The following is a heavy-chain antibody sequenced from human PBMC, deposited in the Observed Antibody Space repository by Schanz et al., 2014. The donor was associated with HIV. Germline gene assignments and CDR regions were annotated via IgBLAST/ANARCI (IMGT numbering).Heavy chain of an antibody. CDR2: ISESGGRT. J-gene: IGHJ4*02. Sequence: EGQLLESGGGLVQAGGSLRLSCAASGFTFKSYAMSWVRQAPGKGLEWVSSISESGGRTYYADSVNGRFTISRDNSKNTLYLQMTTLRTEDTAVYYCAKPEYDSSGNSQSHFDYWGRGTLVTVSS. CDR3: AKPEYDSSGNSQSHFDY. V-gene: IGHV3-23*01. D-gene: IGHD3-22*01. CDR1: GFTFKSYA.